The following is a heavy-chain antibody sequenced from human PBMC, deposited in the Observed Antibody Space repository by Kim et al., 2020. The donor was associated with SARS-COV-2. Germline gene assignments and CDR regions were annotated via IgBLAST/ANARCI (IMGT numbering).Heavy chain of an antibody. CDR1: GGTFSSYA. CDR3: ARTHRRNTYYFDY. CDR2: IIPIFGTA. J-gene: IGHJ4*02. Sequence: SVKVSCKASGGTFSSYAISWVRQAPGQGLEWMGGIIPIFGTANYAQKFQGRVTITADESTSTAYMELSSLRSEDTAVYYCARTHRRNTYYFDYWGQGTLVTVSS. V-gene: IGHV1-69*13.